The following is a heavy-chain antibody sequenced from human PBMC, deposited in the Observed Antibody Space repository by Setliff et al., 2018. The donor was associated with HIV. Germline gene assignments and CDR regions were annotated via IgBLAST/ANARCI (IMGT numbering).Heavy chain of an antibody. CDR1: GYTFTGYY. J-gene: IGHJ4*02. CDR2: NNPHSGDT. V-gene: IGHV1-2*02. CDR3: VRDRELRTTRSLDF. D-gene: IGHD1-1*01. Sequence: ASVKVSCKASGYTFTGYYMHWVRQAPGQGLEWMGWNNPHSGDTNYAQKFQDRVTMTRDTSVNIAYMQLSRLRSDDTAVYYFVRDRELRTTRSLDFWGPGTLVTVSA.